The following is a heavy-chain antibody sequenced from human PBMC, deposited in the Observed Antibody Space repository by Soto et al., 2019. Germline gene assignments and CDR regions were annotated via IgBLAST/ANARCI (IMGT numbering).Heavy chain of an antibody. Sequence: EVQVLESGGDLVQPGGSLRLSCAASGFTIRNYAMSWVRQAPGKALEWVSGISGSSDRTYYADSVKGRFTISKDTTSNTLDLQMNSQRVENTAVYIREESWTWGQGTKVTITS. D-gene: IGHD1-26*01. CDR2: ISGSSDRT. CDR1: GFTIRNYA. CDR3: EESWT. V-gene: IGHV3-23*01. J-gene: IGHJ3*01.